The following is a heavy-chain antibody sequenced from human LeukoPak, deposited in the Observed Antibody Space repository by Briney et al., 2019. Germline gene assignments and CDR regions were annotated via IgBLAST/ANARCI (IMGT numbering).Heavy chain of an antibody. CDR3: ARSSGRGLVIAATFDY. CDR2: IKQDGSEK. V-gene: IGHV3-7*01. D-gene: IGHD2-15*01. J-gene: IGHJ4*02. CDR1: GFAFSSYW. Sequence: GGSLRLSCAASGFAFSSYWMSWVRQAPGKGLEWVANIKQDGSEKYYVDSVKGRFTISRDNAKNSLYLQMNSLRAEDTAVYYCARSSGRGLVIAATFDYWGQGTLVTVSS.